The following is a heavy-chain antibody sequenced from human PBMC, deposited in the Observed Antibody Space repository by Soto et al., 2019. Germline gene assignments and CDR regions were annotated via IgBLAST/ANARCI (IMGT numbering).Heavy chain of an antibody. CDR3: ASHRPATAIIPHFDY. CDR2: IIPIFGTA. V-gene: IGHV1-69*13. Sequence: VASVKVSCKASGGTFSSYAISWVRQAPGQGLEWMGGIIPIFGTANYAQKFQGRVTITADESTSTAYMELSSLRSEDTAVYYCASHRPATAIIPHFDYWGQGTLVTVSS. CDR1: GGTFSSYA. J-gene: IGHJ4*02. D-gene: IGHD2-21*02.